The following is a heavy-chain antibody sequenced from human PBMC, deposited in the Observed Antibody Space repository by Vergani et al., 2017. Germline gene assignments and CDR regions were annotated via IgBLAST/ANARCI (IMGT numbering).Heavy chain of an antibody. V-gene: IGHV1-69*01. J-gene: IGHJ3*02. CDR2: ITPIFGTA. D-gene: IGHD3-22*01. CDR1: GGTFSSYA. Sequence: QVQLVHSGAEVKKPGSSVKVSCKASGGTFSSYAISWVRPAPGQGLEWMGGITPIFGTANYAQKFQGRVTITADEATSTAYMELSSLRSEDTAVYYCERYLLITMTPRCAFDIWGQGTMVTVSS. CDR3: ERYLLITMTPRCAFDI.